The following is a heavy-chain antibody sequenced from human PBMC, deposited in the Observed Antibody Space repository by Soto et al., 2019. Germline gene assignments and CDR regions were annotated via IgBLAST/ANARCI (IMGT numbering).Heavy chain of an antibody. CDR2: MNPNSGNT. J-gene: IGHJ5*02. D-gene: IGHD6-13*01. CDR3: ARLFEPIAAAGLDP. V-gene: IGHV1-8*01. Sequence: GASVKVSCKASGYTFTSYDINWVRQATGQGLEWMGWMNPNSGNTGYAQKFQGRVTMTRNTSISTAYMELRSLRSDDTAVYYCARLFEPIAAAGLDPWGQGTLVTVSS. CDR1: GYTFTSYD.